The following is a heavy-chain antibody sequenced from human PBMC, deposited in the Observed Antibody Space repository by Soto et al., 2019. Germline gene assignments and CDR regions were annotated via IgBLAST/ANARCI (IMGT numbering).Heavy chain of an antibody. CDR3: ARGRYGDY. D-gene: IGHD1-1*01. CDR1: GYTFTTYG. V-gene: IGHV1-18*01. Sequence: QVHLVQSGAEVKKPGASVKASCKGSGYTFTTYGISWVRQAPGQGFEWMGWISAHNGNTNYAQKLQGRVTVTRDTSTSTAYMELRSLRSDDTAVYYCARGRYGDYWGQGALVTVSS. CDR2: ISAHNGNT. J-gene: IGHJ4*02.